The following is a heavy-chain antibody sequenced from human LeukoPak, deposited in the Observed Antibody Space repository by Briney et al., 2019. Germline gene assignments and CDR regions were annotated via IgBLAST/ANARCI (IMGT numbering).Heavy chain of an antibody. D-gene: IGHD4-23*01. CDR1: GFTFHNYA. CDR2: VSYDGSYK. V-gene: IGHV3-30*04. J-gene: IGHJ4*02. CDR3: ARGARKGDDYGGVFDY. Sequence: YPGRSLRLSCAASGFTFHNYALHWVRQAPGKGLEWVAVVSYDGSYKDYADPVKGRFTISRDNSRNTLYLQMNSLRPQDTAVYYCARGARKGDDYGGVFDYWGQGTLVTASS.